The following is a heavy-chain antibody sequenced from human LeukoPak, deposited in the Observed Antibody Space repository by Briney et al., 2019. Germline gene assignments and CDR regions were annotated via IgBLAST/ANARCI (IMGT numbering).Heavy chain of an antibody. J-gene: IGHJ4*02. V-gene: IGHV3-30*03. D-gene: IGHD3-22*01. CDR2: ISYDGSNK. CDR3: ARDWVTMIVVALDY. Sequence: GGSLRLSCVASGFTFSSYSMNWVRQAPGKGLEWVAVISYDGSNKYYADSVKGRFTISRDNSKNTLYLQMNSLRAEDTAVYYCARDWVTMIVVALDYWGQGTLVTVSS. CDR1: GFTFSSYS.